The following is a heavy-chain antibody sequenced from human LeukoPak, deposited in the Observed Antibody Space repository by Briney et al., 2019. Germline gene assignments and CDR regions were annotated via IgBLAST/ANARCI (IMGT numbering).Heavy chain of an antibody. J-gene: IGHJ3*02. CDR2: ISGSGGST. V-gene: IGHV3-23*01. CDR3: AKDRVGHSSSIPDI. Sequence: GGSLRLSCAASGFTFSSYGMSWVRQAPGKGLEWVSAISGSGGSTYYADSVKGRFTISRDNSKNTLYLQMNSLRAEDTAVYYCAKDRVGHSSSIPDIWGQGTMVTVSS. CDR1: GFTFSSYG. D-gene: IGHD6-6*01.